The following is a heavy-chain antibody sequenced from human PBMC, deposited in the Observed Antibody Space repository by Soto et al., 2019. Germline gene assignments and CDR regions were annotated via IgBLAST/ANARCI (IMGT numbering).Heavy chain of an antibody. Sequence: EVQLLESGGGLVQSGGSLRLSCAASGFTFSSYGMSWFRQAPGKGLEWVSTISENGVSRYYTDSVKGRFTISRDNSKDTVSLQLTRLRAEDTALYYCAKRVIPTRSYFDLCGRGTLFTVST. D-gene: IGHD2-15*01. CDR1: GFTFSSYG. CDR3: AKRVIPTRSYFDL. CDR2: ISENGVSR. J-gene: IGHJ2*01. V-gene: IGHV3-23*01.